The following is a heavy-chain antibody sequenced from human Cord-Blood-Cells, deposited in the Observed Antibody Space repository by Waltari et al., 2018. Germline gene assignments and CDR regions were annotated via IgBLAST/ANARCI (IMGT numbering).Heavy chain of an antibody. V-gene: IGHV1-24*01. J-gene: IGHJ6*02. CDR3: ATGARSVVPHPLASSMDV. Sequence: QVQLVQSGAEVKKPGASVKVSCKVSGYTLTELSMHWVRQAPGHGLEWMGGFDPEDGETIYAQKFQGRVTMTEDTSTDTAYMELSSLRSEDTAVYYCATGARSVVPHPLASSMDVWGQGTTVTVSS. CDR2: FDPEDGET. D-gene: IGHD6-19*01. CDR1: GYTLTELS.